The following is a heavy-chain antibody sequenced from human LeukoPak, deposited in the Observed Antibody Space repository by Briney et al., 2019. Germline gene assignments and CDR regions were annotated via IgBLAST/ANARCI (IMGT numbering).Heavy chain of an antibody. CDR3: AKDGTYYDFWSGYSGTLSNWFDP. CDR2: IWYGGSNK. J-gene: IGHJ5*02. CDR1: GFTFSNYG. V-gene: IGHV3-33*06. D-gene: IGHD3-3*01. Sequence: GGSLRLSCAASGFTFSNYGMHWVRQAPGKGLEWVALIWYGGSNKYYTDSVKGRLTISRDNSKNTLYLQMNSLRAEDTAVYYCAKDGTYYDFWSGYSGTLSNWFDPWGQGTLVTVSS.